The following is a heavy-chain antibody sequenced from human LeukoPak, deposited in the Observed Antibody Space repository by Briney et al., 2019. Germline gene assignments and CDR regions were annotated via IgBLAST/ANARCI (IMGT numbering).Heavy chain of an antibody. V-gene: IGHV4-34*01. CDR3: ARARRNSSPLDP. CDR2: INHSGST. CDR1: GGSFSGYY. Sequence: SETLSPTCAVYGGSFSGYYWSWIRQPPGEGLEWIGEINHSGSTNYNPSLKSRVTISVDTSKNQFSLKLSSVTAADTAVYYCARARRNSSPLDPWGQGTLVTVSS. D-gene: IGHD6-13*01. J-gene: IGHJ5*02.